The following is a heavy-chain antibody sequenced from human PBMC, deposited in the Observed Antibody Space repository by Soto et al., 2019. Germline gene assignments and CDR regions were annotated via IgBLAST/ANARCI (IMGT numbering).Heavy chain of an antibody. CDR2: IYYSGST. J-gene: IGHJ5*02. CDR1: GGSISSSSYY. D-gene: IGHD2-15*01. V-gene: IGHV4-39*01. CDR3: ARAYCSGGSCWAWSNWFDP. Sequence: SETLSLTCTVSGGSISSSSYYWGWIRQPPGKGLERIGSIYYSGSTYYIPSLKSRVTISVDTSKNQFSLQLNSVTPEDTAVYYCARAYCSGGSCWAWSNWFDPWGQGTLVTVSS.